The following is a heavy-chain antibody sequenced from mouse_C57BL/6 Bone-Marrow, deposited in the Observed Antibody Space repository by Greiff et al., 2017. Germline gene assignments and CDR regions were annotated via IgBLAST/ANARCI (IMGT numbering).Heavy chain of an antibody. V-gene: IGHV1-77*01. CDR2: IGPGSGST. CDR1: GYTFTDYY. J-gene: IGHJ4*01. CDR3: ARKVTTTGYYAMDY. Sequence: VQLQQSGAELVKPGASVKISCKASGYTFTDYYINWVKQRPGQGLEWIGKIGPGSGSTYYNEKFKGKAKLTADKSSSTAYMQLSSLTSEVSAIYYCARKVTTTGYYAMDYWGQGTSVTVSS. D-gene: IGHD2-2*01.